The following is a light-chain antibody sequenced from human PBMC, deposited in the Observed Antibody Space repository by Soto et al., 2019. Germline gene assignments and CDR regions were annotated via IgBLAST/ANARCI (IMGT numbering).Light chain of an antibody. CDR1: QSISTW. CDR2: KAS. V-gene: IGKV1-5*03. CDR3: QQYYSYSRT. J-gene: IGKJ1*01. Sequence: DIQMTQSPSTLSASVGDRVTITCRANQSISTWLAWYQQEPGKAPKLLIYKASHLDSGVPSRFSGSGSGTEFTLTISSLQPDDFATYYCQQYYSYSRTFGQGTKVEIK.